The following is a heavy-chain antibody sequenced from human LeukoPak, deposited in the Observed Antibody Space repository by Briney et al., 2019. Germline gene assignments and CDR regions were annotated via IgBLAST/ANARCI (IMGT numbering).Heavy chain of an antibody. CDR1: GASISSYY. Sequence: SETLSLTRTVSGASISSYYWGWIRQPPGKGLEWIGYIYNSGSTNYNPSLKSQVTISLDTSKNQFSLKLSSVTAADTAVYYCARYSSSLVFDYWGQGILVTVSS. CDR3: ARYSSSLVFDY. D-gene: IGHD6-13*01. V-gene: IGHV4-59*01. J-gene: IGHJ4*02. CDR2: IYNSGST.